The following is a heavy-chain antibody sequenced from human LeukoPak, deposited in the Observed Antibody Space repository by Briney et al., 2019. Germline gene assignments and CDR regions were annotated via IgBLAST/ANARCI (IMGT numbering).Heavy chain of an antibody. CDR3: ARDGGDEILDY. D-gene: IGHD4-17*01. V-gene: IGHV4-59*01. Sequence: SETLSLTCTVSGGSISSYYWSWIRQPPGKALEWIGYIYYRGSPNYNPSLKSRVTISIDTSKNQFCLRLSSVTAADTAVYYCARDGGDEILDYWGQGTPVTVSS. J-gene: IGHJ4*02. CDR2: IYYRGSP. CDR1: GGSISSYY.